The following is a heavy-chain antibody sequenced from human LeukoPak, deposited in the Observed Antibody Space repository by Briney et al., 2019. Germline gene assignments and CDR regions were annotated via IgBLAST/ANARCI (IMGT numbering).Heavy chain of an antibody. CDR1: GFRFSDSY. J-gene: IGHJ5*02. CDR2: ISSSGSST. D-gene: IGHD3-3*01. V-gene: IGHV3-11*04. CDR3: ARDGSNYDFWSGYYNWFDP. Sequence: GGSLRLSCAASGFRFSDSYMNWIRQAPGKGLEWVSYISSSGSSTHYADSVKGRFTISRDNAKNSLYLQMNSLRAEDTAVYYCARDGSNYDFWSGYYNWFDPWGQGTLVTVSS.